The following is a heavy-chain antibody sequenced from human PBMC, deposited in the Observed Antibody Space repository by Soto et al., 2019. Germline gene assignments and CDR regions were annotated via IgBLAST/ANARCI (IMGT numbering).Heavy chain of an antibody. Sequence: QITFKESGPTLLKPTQTLTLTCTFSGFSRSTSRVGVGWIRQPPGKALEWLALIYWDDDKRYSTSLKSRLTNTKDTSKNQVNLTMTTTDPMDTATSYCVHTSGGGNDDCFDYWGQGTLVTVSS. V-gene: IGHV2-5*02. CDR2: IYWDDDK. CDR3: VHTSGGGNDDCFDY. D-gene: IGHD1-1*01. CDR1: GFSRSTSRVG. J-gene: IGHJ4*02.